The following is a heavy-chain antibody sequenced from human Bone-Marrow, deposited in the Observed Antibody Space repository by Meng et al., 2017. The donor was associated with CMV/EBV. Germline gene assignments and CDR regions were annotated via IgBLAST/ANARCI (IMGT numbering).Heavy chain of an antibody. CDR2: IKQDGSQI. J-gene: IGHJ6*02. CDR3: ARDNVGSYYNDYYYYYGMDV. Sequence: GESLKISCAASGFTFSSYWMTWVRQAPGKGLEWVANIKQDGSQIYYVASVEGRFTISRDNAKNSLYLQMNSLRAEDTAVYYCARDNVGSYYNDYYYYYGMDVWGQGTTVTVSS. V-gene: IGHV3-7*01. CDR1: GFTFSSYW. D-gene: IGHD1-26*01.